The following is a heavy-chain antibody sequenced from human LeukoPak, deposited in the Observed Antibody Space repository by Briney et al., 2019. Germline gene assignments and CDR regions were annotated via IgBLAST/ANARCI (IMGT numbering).Heavy chain of an antibody. CDR3: ARDVAYYDFWSGRNWFDP. D-gene: IGHD3-3*01. J-gene: IGHJ5*02. Sequence: SQTLSLTCAISGDSVSSNSAAWNWIRQSPSRGLEWLGRTYYRSKWYNDYAVSVKSRITINPDTSKNQFSLQLNSVPPEDTAVYYCARDVAYYDFWSGRNWFDPWGQGTLVTVSS. V-gene: IGHV6-1*01. CDR2: TYYRSKWYN. CDR1: GDSVSSNSAA.